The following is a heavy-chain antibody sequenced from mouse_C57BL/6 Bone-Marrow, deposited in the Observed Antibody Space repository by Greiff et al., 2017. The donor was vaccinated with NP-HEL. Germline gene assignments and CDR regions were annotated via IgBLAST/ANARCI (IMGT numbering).Heavy chain of an antibody. D-gene: IGHD2-1*01. J-gene: IGHJ1*03. Sequence: EVKLQQSGPELVKPGASVKISCKASGYSFTSYFMNWVMQSHGKSLEWIGRINPYNGDTFYNQKFKGKATLTVCKSSSTAHMELRSLTTKDSAVYYCARKGNYVYWYFDVGGTGTTVTVSS. CDR1: GYSFTSYF. CDR3: ARKGNYVYWYFDV. V-gene: IGHV1-20*01. CDR2: INPYNGDT.